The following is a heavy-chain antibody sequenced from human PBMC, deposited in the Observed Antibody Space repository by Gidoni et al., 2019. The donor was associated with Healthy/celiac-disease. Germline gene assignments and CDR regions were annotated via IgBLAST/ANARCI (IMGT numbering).Heavy chain of an antibody. CDR1: GGSFSGYY. D-gene: IGHD6-13*01. Sequence: QVQLQQWGAGLLKPSETLSLTCAVYGGSFSGYYWSWIRQPPGKGLEWIGEINHSGSTNYNPSLKSRVTISVDTSKNQFSLKLSSVTAADTAVYYCARTSWYAAFDIWGQGTMVTVSS. J-gene: IGHJ3*02. CDR2: INHSGST. V-gene: IGHV4-34*01. CDR3: ARTSWYAAFDI.